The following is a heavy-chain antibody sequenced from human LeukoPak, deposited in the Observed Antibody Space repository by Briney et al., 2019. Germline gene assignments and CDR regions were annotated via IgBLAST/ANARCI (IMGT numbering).Heavy chain of an antibody. D-gene: IGHD5-18*01. CDR2: ISSSSSYI. CDR3: ASRGYSYGGGDY. J-gene: IGHJ4*02. CDR1: GFTFSSYS. V-gene: IGHV3-21*01. Sequence: GGPLRLSCAASGFTFSSYSMNWVRQAPGKGLEWVSSISSSSSYIYYADSVKGRFTISRDNAKNSLYLQMNSLRAEDTAVYYCASRGYSYGGGDYWGQGTLVTVSS.